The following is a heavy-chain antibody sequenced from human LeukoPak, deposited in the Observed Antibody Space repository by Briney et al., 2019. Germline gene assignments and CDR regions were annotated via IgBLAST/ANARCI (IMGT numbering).Heavy chain of an antibody. J-gene: IGHJ4*02. Sequence: PGGSLRLSCAASGFTFRSYWMHWVRQAPGKGLVGVSRINSDGGTTTYADSVKGRFTISRDSAKNTLYLKMNSLRAEDTAVYYCARRPLTGYYSFDYWGPGTLVTVSS. V-gene: IGHV3-74*01. CDR3: ARRPLTGYYSFDY. CDR2: INSDGGTT. D-gene: IGHD3-9*01. CDR1: GFTFRSYW.